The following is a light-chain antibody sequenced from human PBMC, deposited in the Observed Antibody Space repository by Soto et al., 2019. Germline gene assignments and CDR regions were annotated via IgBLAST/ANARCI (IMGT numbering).Light chain of an antibody. Sequence: DIVMTQSPDSLAVSLGERATINCKSSQSVLYSSNNKNFLAWYQQKPGQPPKLLIYWASTRESGVPDRFSGSGFGTDFTLTISSLQAEDVAVYYCQQYSTPPTFGQGTKVEIK. CDR1: QSVLYSSNNKNF. CDR2: WAS. J-gene: IGKJ1*01. V-gene: IGKV4-1*01. CDR3: QQYSTPPT.